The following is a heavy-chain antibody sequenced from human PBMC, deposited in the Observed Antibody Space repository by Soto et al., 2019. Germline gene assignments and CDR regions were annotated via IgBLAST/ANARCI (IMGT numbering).Heavy chain of an antibody. D-gene: IGHD3-10*01. J-gene: IGHJ5*02. CDR2: ISYDGSNK. Sequence: GGSLRLSCAASGFTFSSYGMHWVRQAPGKGLEWVAVISYDGSNKYYADSVKGRFTISRDNSKNTLYLQMNSLRAEDTAVYYCAKEDYYGSGSYPGWFDPWGQGTLVTVSS. V-gene: IGHV3-30*18. CDR1: GFTFSSYG. CDR3: AKEDYYGSGSYPGWFDP.